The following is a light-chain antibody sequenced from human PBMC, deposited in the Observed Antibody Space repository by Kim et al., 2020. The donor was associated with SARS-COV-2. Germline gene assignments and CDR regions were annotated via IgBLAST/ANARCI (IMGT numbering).Light chain of an antibody. CDR3: SAWDTSLGAWV. Sequence: RQTATLTCAGNSNNVGNAGAAWLQQHQGHPPNLLFPRDDNRPPWISERLSASTSGNTASLTITGLQPEDGAAYYCSAWDTSLGAWVFGGGTKLTVL. J-gene: IGLJ3*02. CDR2: RDD. CDR1: SNNVGNAG. V-gene: IGLV10-54*01.